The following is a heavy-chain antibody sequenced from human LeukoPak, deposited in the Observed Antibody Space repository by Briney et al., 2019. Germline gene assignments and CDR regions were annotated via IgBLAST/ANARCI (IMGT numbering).Heavy chain of an antibody. D-gene: IGHD3-22*01. CDR1: GYTFTSYD. CDR3: ARDTLPMYYYDSSGYAFDY. V-gene: IGHV1-8*01. J-gene: IGHJ4*02. CDR2: MNPNSGNT. Sequence: ASVKVSCKASGYTFTSYDINWVRQATGQGLEWMGWMNPNSGNTGYAQKFQGRVTMTRNTSISTAYMELSSLRSEDTAVYYCARDTLPMYYYDSSGYAFDYWGQGTLVTVSS.